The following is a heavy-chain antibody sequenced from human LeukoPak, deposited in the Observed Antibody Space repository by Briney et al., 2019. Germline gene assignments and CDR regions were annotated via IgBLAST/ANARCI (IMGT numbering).Heavy chain of an antibody. J-gene: IGHJ4*02. V-gene: IGHV1-2*02. CDR3: ARVQVLLWFGIDY. CDR1: GYTFTGYY. Sequence: ASVTVSCKASGYTFTGYYMHWVRQAPGQGLEWMGWINPNSGGTNYAQKFQGRVTMTRDTSISTAYMELSRLRSDDTAVYYCARVQVLLWFGIDYWGQGTLVTVSS. CDR2: INPNSGGT. D-gene: IGHD3-10*01.